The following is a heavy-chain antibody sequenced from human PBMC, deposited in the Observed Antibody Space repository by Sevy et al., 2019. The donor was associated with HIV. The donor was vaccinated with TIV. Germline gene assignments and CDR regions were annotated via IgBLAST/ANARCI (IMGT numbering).Heavy chain of an antibody. J-gene: IGHJ3*02. D-gene: IGHD6-19*01. V-gene: IGHV3-33*01. CDR2: IWYDGSKK. Sequence: GGSLRLSCAASGISFSSYGMHWVRQAPGKGLEWVAVIWYDGSKKYYADCVKGRFTASRDNSRNTLYLQMNSLRAEDTAVYYCARVGRAVAGPVDIWGQGTKVTVSS. CDR1: GISFSSYG. CDR3: ARVGRAVAGPVDI.